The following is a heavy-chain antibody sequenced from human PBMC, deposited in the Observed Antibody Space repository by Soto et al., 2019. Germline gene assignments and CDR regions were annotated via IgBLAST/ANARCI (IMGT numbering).Heavy chain of an antibody. CDR2: INHSGST. J-gene: IGHJ4*02. D-gene: IGHD6-19*01. Sequence: SETLSLTCAVYGGSFSGYYWSWIRQPPGKGLEWIGEINHSGSTNYNPSLKSRVTISVDTSKNQFSLKLSSVTAADTAVYYCARGQYTSRIAVAAKQLGRYFEYWGQAKLVTVSS. CDR1: GGSFSGYY. CDR3: ARGQYTSRIAVAAKQLGRYFEY. V-gene: IGHV4-34*01.